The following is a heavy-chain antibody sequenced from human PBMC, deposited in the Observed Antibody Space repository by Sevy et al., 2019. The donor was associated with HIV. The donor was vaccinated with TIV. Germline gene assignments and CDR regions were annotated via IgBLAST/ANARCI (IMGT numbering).Heavy chain of an antibody. CDR3: AKDHSGSGTTPFDY. V-gene: IGHV3-23*01. J-gene: IGHJ4*02. D-gene: IGHD5-12*01. Sequence: GGSLRLSCAASGFTFSSYGMSWVRQAPGKGLEWVSTISGSGGSTNYADSVKGRFTISRDNSKNTLYLQMNSLRAEDAAIYYCAKDHSGSGTTPFDYWGQGTLVTVSS. CDR1: GFTFSSYG. CDR2: ISGSGGST.